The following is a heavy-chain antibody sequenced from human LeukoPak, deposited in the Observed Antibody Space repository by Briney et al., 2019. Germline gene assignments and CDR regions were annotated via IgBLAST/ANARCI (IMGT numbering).Heavy chain of an antibody. V-gene: IGHV4-39*07. J-gene: IGHJ4*02. CDR2: IYYSGST. CDR1: GGSISSSSYY. Sequence: SETLSLTCTVSGGSISSSSYYWGWIRQPPGKGLEWIGSIYYSGSTYYNPSLKSRVTISVDTSKNQFSLKLTAVTAADTAIYYCARDRTGGPDIWGQGTLVTVSS. D-gene: IGHD2-8*02. CDR3: ARDRTGGPDI.